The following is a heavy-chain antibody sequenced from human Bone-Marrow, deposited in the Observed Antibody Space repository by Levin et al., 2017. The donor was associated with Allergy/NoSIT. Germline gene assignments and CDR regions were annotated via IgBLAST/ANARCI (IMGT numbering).Heavy chain of an antibody. J-gene: IGHJ6*03. CDR2: INPNSGGT. D-gene: IGHD6-6*01. CDR1: GYTFSVHY. Sequence: GESLKISCRASGYTFSVHYLHWVRQAPGHGLEWMGWINPNSGGTIYAQKFQGRVTLTRDTSTSTAYMELSGLSFDDTAVYYCARDPTSFYYYHMDVWGKGTTITVSS. CDR3: ARDPTSFYYYHMDV. V-gene: IGHV1-2*02.